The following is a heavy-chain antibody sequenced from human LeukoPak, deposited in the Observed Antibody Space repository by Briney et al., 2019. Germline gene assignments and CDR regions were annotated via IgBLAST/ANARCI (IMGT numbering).Heavy chain of an antibody. CDR2: ISSSSRYI. D-gene: IGHD2-2*02. J-gene: IGHJ3*02. CDR1: GFTFSSYS. V-gene: IGHV3-21*01. CDR3: ARDGNLYCSSTSCYTWADDAFDI. Sequence: PGGALRLSCAASGFTFSSYSMNWVRQTPGKGLEWVPSISSSSRYIYYPDSVKGRFKIYRDNAKNSLYMQMNSLRAEHTAVYYCARDGNLYCSSTSCYTWADDAFDIWGQGTMVTVSS.